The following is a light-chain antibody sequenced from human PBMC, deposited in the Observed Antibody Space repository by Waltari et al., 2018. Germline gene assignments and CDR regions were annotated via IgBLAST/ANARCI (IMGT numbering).Light chain of an antibody. Sequence: QSVLTQPPSASETPGPRVTISCSGSNSNIGSNNVTWYQQFPGTAPKLLIYRNNQRPSGVPDRFSASKSGTSASLAISGLQSEDEADYYCAAWDDSLNCVLFGGGTKLTVL. CDR1: NSNIGSNN. J-gene: IGLJ2*01. CDR2: RNN. V-gene: IGLV1-44*01. CDR3: AAWDDSLNCVL.